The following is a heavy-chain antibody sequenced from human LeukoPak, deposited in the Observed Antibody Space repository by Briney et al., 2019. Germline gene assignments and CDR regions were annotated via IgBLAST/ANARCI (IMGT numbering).Heavy chain of an antibody. J-gene: IGHJ6*02. CDR3: ARGGYCSSTSCYLSYGMDV. Sequence: ASVKVSCKASGYTFTSYDINWVRQATGQGLERMGWMNPNSGNTGYAQKFQGRVTMTRNTSISTAYMELSSLRSEDTAVYYCARGGYCSSTSCYLSYGMDVWGQGTTVTVSS. D-gene: IGHD2-2*01. CDR2: MNPNSGNT. V-gene: IGHV1-8*01. CDR1: GYTFTSYD.